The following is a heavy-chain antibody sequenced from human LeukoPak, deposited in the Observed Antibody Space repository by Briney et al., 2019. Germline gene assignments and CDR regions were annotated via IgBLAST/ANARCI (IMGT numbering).Heavy chain of an antibody. J-gene: IGHJ4*02. CDR3: ARGVTMVRGHRGFDY. CDR1: GGSFSGYY. D-gene: IGHD3-10*01. CDR2: IYYSGST. Sequence: PSETLSLTCAVYGGSFSGYYWRWIRQPPGKGLEWIGYIYYSGSTYYNPSLKSRVTISVDTSKNQFSLKLSSVTAADTAVYYCARGVTMVRGHRGFDYWGQGTLVTVSS. V-gene: IGHV4-30-4*01.